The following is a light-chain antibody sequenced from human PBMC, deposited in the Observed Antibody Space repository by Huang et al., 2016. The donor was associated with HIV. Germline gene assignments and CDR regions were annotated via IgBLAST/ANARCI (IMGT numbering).Light chain of an antibody. CDR2: AAS. V-gene: IGKV1-39*01. CDR3: QQTYSTPLT. CDR1: QSISSY. Sequence: TITCRASQSISSYLNWYQHKPGKAPQFLINAASSLQSGVPSRFSGTGSGTDFTLTISSLQPEDFATYYCQQTYSTPLTFGGGTKVEIK. J-gene: IGKJ4*01.